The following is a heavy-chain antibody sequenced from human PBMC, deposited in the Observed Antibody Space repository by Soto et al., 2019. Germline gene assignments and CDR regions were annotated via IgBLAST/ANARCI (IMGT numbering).Heavy chain of an antibody. J-gene: IGHJ1*01. CDR3: ARDLDGLHDDNSGPYPRPG. V-gene: IGHV4-30-4*01. CDR2: IHSSGSI. CDR1: VGSIISDDSY. D-gene: IGHD3-22*01. Sequence: SETRSLTCTVSVGSIISDDSYWSRSRQAPGRSLEWIGYIHSSGSICYSSYLKSRATMSIDMARNQFSLKVRSVTVADTAVYYCARDLDGLHDDNSGPYPRPGWGQGTLVTVSS.